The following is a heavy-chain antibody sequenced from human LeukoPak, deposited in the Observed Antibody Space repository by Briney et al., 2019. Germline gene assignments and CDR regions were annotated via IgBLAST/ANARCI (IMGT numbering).Heavy chain of an antibody. CDR1: GYSFNAYW. J-gene: IGHJ5*02. CDR2: IYPRDSDT. Sequence: GESLKISCKGSGYSFNAYWIGWVRQMPGKGLEWMGIIYPRDSDTRYSPSFQGLVTISADKSISTAYLQWSSLKASDTAIYYCARVLGVAAAGGWFDPWGQGTLVTVSS. D-gene: IGHD6-13*01. CDR3: ARVLGVAAAGGWFDP. V-gene: IGHV5-51*01.